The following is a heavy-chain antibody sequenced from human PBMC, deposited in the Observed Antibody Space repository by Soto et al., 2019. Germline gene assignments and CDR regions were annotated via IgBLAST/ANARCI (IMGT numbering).Heavy chain of an antibody. J-gene: IGHJ4*02. CDR3: TTVTTVDYYFDY. V-gene: IGHV3-72*01. CDR2: IRKKTNSYTT. CDR1: GLTFSDRY. D-gene: IGHD4-17*01. Sequence: EVQLVESGGGLVQPGGSLRLSCAASGLTFSDRYMDWVRQAPGKGLEWVGRIRKKTNSYTTEYAASVKGRFIISRDDSTNSLYLQMSSLKTEDTAVYYGTTVTTVDYYFDYCGQGTLVTVSS.